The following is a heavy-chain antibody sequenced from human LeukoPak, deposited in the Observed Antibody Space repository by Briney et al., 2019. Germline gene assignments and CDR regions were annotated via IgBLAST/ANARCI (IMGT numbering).Heavy chain of an antibody. CDR2: IYSGGST. J-gene: IGHJ6*02. CDR3: ARGCRCYGSGSRQRYYYGMDV. V-gene: IGHV3-66*01. Sequence: PGGSLRLSCAASGFTVSSNYMSWVRQAPGKGLEWVSVIYSGGSTYYADSVKGRFTISRDNSKNTLYLQMNSLRAEDTAVYYCARGCRCYGSGSRQRYYYGMDVWGQGTTVTVSS. CDR1: GFTVSSNY. D-gene: IGHD3-10*01.